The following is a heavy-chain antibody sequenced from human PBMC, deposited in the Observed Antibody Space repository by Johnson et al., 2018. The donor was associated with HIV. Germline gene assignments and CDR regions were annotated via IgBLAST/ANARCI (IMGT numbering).Heavy chain of an antibody. V-gene: IGHV3-30-3*01. CDR1: GFTFSSYW. D-gene: IGHD6-19*01. J-gene: IGHJ3*01. CDR3: ATFGYTSGWIVTDDAFDV. CDR2: ISYDGSSK. Sequence: QVQLVESGGDMVQPGRSLRLSCAASGFTFSSYWMSWVRQAPGKGLEWVAVISYDGSSKYYAESLKGRISISRDNSMNTLYLQMNSLRAEETAVYYCATFGYTSGWIVTDDAFDVWGHGTLVTVSS.